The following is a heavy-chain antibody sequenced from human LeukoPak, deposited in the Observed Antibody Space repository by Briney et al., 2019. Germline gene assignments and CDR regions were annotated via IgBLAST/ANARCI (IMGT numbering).Heavy chain of an antibody. J-gene: IGHJ4*02. D-gene: IGHD6-6*01. V-gene: IGHV3-21*01. CDR3: ARGVVSIAARPPYLGY. CDR2: ISSGSSYI. CDR1: GFTFSSYS. Sequence: GGSLRLSCAASGFTFSSYSMNWVRQAPGKGLEWVSSISSGSSYIYYVDSVKGRFTISRDNAKNSLYLQMNSLRAEDTAVFYCARGVVSIAARPPYLGYWGQGTPVNVPS.